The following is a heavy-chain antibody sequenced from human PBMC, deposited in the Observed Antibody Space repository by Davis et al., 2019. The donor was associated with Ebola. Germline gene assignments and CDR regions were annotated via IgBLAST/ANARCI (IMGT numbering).Heavy chain of an antibody. D-gene: IGHD2-2*01. CDR1: GYTFTSYG. Sequence: SVKVSCKASGYTFTSYGISWVRQAPGQGLEWMGGIIPIFGTANYAQKFQGRVTITADKSTSTAYMELSSLRSEDTAVYYCARADCSSTSCYALLGNWFDPWGQGTLVTVSS. CDR2: IIPIFGTA. V-gene: IGHV1-69*06. CDR3: ARADCSSTSCYALLGNWFDP. J-gene: IGHJ5*02.